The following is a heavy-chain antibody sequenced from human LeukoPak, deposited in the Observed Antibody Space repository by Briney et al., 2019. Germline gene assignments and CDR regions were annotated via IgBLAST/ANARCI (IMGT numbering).Heavy chain of an antibody. CDR3: ARESLVEDPPDDAFDM. J-gene: IGHJ3*02. Sequence: PSQTLSLTCTGSGGSISSGSYYWRWIRQPAGKGLEWIGRIYTTGSTNNNPSLKSRVTISVDTSKNHFSLKLSAVTAADTAVYYCARESLVEDPPDDAFDMWGQGTMVTVSS. CDR1: GGSISSGSYY. CDR2: IYTTGST. V-gene: IGHV4-61*02. D-gene: IGHD3-16*02.